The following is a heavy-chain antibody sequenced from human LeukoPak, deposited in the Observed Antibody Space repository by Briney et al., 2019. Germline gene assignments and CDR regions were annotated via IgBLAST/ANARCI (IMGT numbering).Heavy chain of an antibody. CDR3: ARYGSGSTWFDP. D-gene: IGHD3-10*01. V-gene: IGHV4-30-4*08. CDR1: GGSISSDNYQ. CDR2: INYSGST. Sequence: PSETLSLTCTVSGGSISSDNYQWSWIRQPPGKGLERIGYINYSGSTYYNPSLKSRVTISVDTSNNHFSLKLSSVTAADTAVYYCARYGSGSTWFDPWGLGTLVTVSS. J-gene: IGHJ5*02.